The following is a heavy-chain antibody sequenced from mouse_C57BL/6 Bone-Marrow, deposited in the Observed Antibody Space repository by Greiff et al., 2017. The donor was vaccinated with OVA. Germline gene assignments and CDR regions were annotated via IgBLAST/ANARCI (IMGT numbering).Heavy chain of an antibody. D-gene: IGHD3-2*02. CDR3: ARSAAQATWYYAMDY. V-gene: IGHV1-78*01. J-gene: IGHJ4*01. CDR1: GYTFTDHT. Sequence: QVQLQQSDAELVKPGASVKISCKVSGYTFTDHTIHWMKQRPEQSLEWIGYIYPRDGSTKYNEKFKGKATLTADKSSSTAYMQLNSLTCEDSAVYFCARSAAQATWYYAMDYWGQGTSVTVSS. CDR2: IYPRDGST.